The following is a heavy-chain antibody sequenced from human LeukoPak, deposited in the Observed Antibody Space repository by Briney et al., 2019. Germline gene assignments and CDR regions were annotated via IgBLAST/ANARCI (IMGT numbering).Heavy chain of an antibody. D-gene: IGHD1-26*01. V-gene: IGHV1-2*02. Sequence: ASVKVSCKASRYTFTGYYIHWVRQAPGQGLEWMGWINPNNGGTVYAQKFQGRVTMTRDMSTTTDYMELSSLRSEDTAVYYCARDNSVGDVAWWFDPWGQGTLVTVSS. CDR1: RYTFTGYY. J-gene: IGHJ5*02. CDR2: INPNNGGT. CDR3: ARDNSVGDVAWWFDP.